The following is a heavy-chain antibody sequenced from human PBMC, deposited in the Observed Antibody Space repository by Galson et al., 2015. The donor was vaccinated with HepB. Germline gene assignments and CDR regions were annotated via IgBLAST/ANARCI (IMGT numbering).Heavy chain of an antibody. J-gene: IGHJ5*02. Sequence: SETLSLTCTVSGGSISSSSYYWGWIRQPPGKGLEWIGSIYYSGSTYYSPSLKSRVTISVDTSKNQFSLKLDSVTAADTAVYYCAPYSLGWLDPWGQGTLVTVSS. CDR1: GGSISSSSYY. CDR3: APYSLGWLDP. CDR2: IYYSGST. D-gene: IGHD5-18*01. V-gene: IGHV4-39*01.